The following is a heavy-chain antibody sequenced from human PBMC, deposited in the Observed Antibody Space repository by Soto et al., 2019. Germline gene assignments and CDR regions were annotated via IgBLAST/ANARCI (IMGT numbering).Heavy chain of an antibody. D-gene: IGHD3-22*01. J-gene: IGHJ4*02. Sequence: QVQLVQSGAEVKKPGASVKVACKASGYTFTTYGVSWVRQAPGQGLEWMGWVSTYTDSTSYAQKFQGRVTMTTDTSTSTAYMELRSLRYDDTAMYYCARDRDSSGSLSGYWGQGTLVTVSS. CDR1: GYTFTTYG. CDR2: VSTYTDST. CDR3: ARDRDSSGSLSGY. V-gene: IGHV1-18*01.